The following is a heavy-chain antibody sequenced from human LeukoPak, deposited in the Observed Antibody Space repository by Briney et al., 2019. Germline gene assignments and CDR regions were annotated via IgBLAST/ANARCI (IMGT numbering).Heavy chain of an antibody. V-gene: IGHV3-7*01. CDR2: IKQDGSEK. Sequence: PGGSLRLSCAASGFTFSSYWMSWVRQAPGKGLEWVANIKQDGSEKYYVDSVKGRFTISRDNAKNSLYLQMNSLRAEDTAVYYCARYYYDSSGYYYVSYLFDYWGQGTLVTVSS. J-gene: IGHJ4*02. CDR3: ARYYYDSSGYYYVSYLFDY. D-gene: IGHD3-22*01. CDR1: GFTFSSYW.